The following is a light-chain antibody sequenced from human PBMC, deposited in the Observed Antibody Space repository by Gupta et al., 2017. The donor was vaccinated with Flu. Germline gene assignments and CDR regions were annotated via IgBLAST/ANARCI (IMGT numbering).Light chain of an antibody. V-gene: IGLV6-57*01. Sequence: NFMLTQPHSVSESPGKTVTISCTRTSGSIATTYVQWYQQRPGSPPTTAIYEDNRRLSGVPARFSGAFARSSTYASPPLTVLKTEEEADDDCQYYASTRSRDVFGGGTKLTVL. CDR1: SGSIATTY. CDR3: QYYASTRSRDV. J-gene: IGLJ2*01. CDR2: EDN.